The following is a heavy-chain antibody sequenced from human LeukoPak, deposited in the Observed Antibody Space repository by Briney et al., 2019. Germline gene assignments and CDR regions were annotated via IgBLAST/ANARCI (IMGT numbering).Heavy chain of an antibody. CDR2: IYTSGST. J-gene: IGHJ3*02. D-gene: IGHD3-22*01. Sequence: KPSETLSLTRPVSGGSISSYYRGWIRQPAGEGLEWVGRIYTSGSTNYNPSLKSRVTMSVDTSKNQFSLKLSSVTAADTAVYYCARVRTYYYDSSGYYGAPGAFDIWGQGTMVTVSS. CDR3: ARVRTYYYDSSGYYGAPGAFDI. CDR1: GGSISSYY. V-gene: IGHV4-4*07.